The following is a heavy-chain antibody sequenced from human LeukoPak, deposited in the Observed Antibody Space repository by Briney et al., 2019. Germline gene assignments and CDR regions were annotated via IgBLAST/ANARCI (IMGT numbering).Heavy chain of an antibody. J-gene: IGHJ4*02. CDR3: ARSQRWLPTWGF. CDR1: GGSISSYY. D-gene: IGHD5-12*01. Sequence: PSETLSLTCTVSGGSISSYYWSWIRQPPGKGLEWIGYLYYSGSTNYNPSLKSRVTISVDTSKNQFSLKLSSVTAADTAVYYCARSQRWLPTWGFWGQGTLVTVSS. CDR2: LYYSGST. V-gene: IGHV4-59*08.